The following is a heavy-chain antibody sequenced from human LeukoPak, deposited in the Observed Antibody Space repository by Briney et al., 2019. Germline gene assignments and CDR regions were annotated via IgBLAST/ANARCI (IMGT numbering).Heavy chain of an antibody. Sequence: SETLSLTCRVSGGSISKYYWSWIRQPPGKGLEWIGYIYYSGSTNYNPSLKSRVTISVDTSKNQFSLKLSSVTAADTAVYYCARISRYSYGSPAYYFDYWGQGTLVTVSS. CDR3: ARISRYSYGSPAYYFDY. CDR2: IYYSGST. V-gene: IGHV4-59*01. CDR1: GGSISKYY. D-gene: IGHD5-18*01. J-gene: IGHJ4*02.